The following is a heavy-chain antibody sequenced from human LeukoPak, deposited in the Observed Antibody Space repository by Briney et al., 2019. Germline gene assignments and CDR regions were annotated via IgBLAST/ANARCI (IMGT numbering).Heavy chain of an antibody. V-gene: IGHV4-59*08. CDR2: IYYSGST. CDR3: ARWAAQAFDY. Sequence: PSETLSLTCTVSGGSISSYYWSWIRQPPGKGLEWIGYIYYSGSTNYNPALKGRVTISADTSKNQFSLKLSSVTAADTAVYYCARWAAQAFDYWGQGTLVTVSS. J-gene: IGHJ4*02. CDR1: GGSISSYY. D-gene: IGHD2-15*01.